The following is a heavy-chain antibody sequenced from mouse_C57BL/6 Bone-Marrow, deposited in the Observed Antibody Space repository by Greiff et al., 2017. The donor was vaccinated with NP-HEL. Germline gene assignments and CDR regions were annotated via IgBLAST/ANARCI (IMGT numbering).Heavy chain of an antibody. Sequence: QVQLKQPGAELVRPGTSVKLSCKASGYTFTSYWMHWVKQRPGQGLEWIGVIDPSDSYTNYNQKFKGKATLTVDTSSSTAYMQLSSLTSEDSAVYYCARRHYYCSTWFAYWGKGTLVTVSA. CDR1: GYTFTSYW. J-gene: IGHJ3*01. V-gene: IGHV1-59*01. D-gene: IGHD1-1*01. CDR2: IDPSDSYT. CDR3: ARRHYYCSTWFAY.